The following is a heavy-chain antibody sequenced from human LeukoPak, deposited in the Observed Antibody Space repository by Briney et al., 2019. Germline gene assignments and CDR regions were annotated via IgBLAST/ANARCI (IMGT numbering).Heavy chain of an antibody. D-gene: IGHD1-26*01. CDR1: GGSISSSSYY. CDR3: ARDPGFGSYSNYFDY. J-gene: IGHJ4*02. Sequence: SETLSLTCTVSGGSISSSSYYWGWIRQPPGKGLEWIGSIYYSGSTYYNPSLKSRVTISVDTSKNQFSLKLSSVTAADTAVYYCARDPGFGSYSNYFDYWGQGTLVTVSS. CDR2: IYYSGST. V-gene: IGHV4-39*07.